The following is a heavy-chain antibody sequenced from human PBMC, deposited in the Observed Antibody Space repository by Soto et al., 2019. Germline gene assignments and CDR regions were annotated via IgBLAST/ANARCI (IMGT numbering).Heavy chain of an antibody. CDR3: ARHKLVRSRNYYYYGMDV. V-gene: IGHV5-51*01. J-gene: IGHJ6*02. CDR2: IYPGDSDT. Sequence: GESLKISCKGSGYSFTSYWIGWVRQMPGKCLEWMWIIYPGDSDTRYSPSFQGQVTISADKSISTAYLQWSSLKASDTAMYYCARHKLVRSRNYYYYGMDVWGQGTTVTVSS. CDR1: GYSFTSYW. D-gene: IGHD6-6*01.